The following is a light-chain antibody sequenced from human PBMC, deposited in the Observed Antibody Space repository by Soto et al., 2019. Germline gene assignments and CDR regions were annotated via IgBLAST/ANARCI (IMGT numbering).Light chain of an antibody. V-gene: IGKV1-5*03. Sequence: DVQMTQSPSTLSASVGDRVTITCRASDSISTWLSWFQQRPGKAPKLLIYKASTLESGVPPRFSGRGSGREFTLTISSLEPDDFATYYCQHYTSYSRTFGQGTKGDIK. J-gene: IGKJ1*01. CDR2: KAS. CDR3: QHYTSYSRT. CDR1: DSISTW.